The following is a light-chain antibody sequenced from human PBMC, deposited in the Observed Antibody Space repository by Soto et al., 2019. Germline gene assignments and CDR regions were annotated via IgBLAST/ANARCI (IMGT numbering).Light chain of an antibody. CDR3: AAWDDSLNGGV. CDR1: SSNIGSNT. J-gene: IGLJ1*01. CDR2: SNN. Sequence: QSVLTLSPSASGTHGKRVTISSSGSSSNIGSNTVNWYQQLPGTTPKLLIYSNNQRPSGVPDRFSGSKSGTSASLAISGLQSEDEADYYCAAWDDSLNGGVFGTGTKVTVL. V-gene: IGLV1-44*01.